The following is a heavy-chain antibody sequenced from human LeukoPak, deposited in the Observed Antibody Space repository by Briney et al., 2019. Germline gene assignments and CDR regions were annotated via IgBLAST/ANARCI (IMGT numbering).Heavy chain of an antibody. CDR1: GFTFSSYA. CDR2: ISGSRSTI. D-gene: IGHD3-3*01. J-gene: IGHJ5*02. V-gene: IGHV3-48*01. CDR3: ARALLQWPANWFDP. Sequence: GGSLRLSCTASGFTFSSYAMSWVRQAPGKGLEWVSYISGSRSTIYYADSVKGRFTISRDNAKNSLYLQMNSLRAEDTAVYYCARALLQWPANWFDPWGQGTLVTVSS.